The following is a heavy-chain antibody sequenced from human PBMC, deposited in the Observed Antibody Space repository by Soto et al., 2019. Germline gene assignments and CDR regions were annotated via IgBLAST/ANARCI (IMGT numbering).Heavy chain of an antibody. CDR3: AKDTHRGYYDY. Sequence: SVKVSCKASGVTFRSFSSYALSWVRQAPGQGLEWIGGMIPIFGSVNYAQQFQGRVTISADTSTNTAYMELSSLRSEDTAVDYCAKDTHRGYYDYWGQGTVVTVAS. V-gene: IGHV1-69*06. CDR2: MIPIFGSV. D-gene: IGHD3-22*01. CDR1: GVTFRSFSSYA. J-gene: IGHJ4*02.